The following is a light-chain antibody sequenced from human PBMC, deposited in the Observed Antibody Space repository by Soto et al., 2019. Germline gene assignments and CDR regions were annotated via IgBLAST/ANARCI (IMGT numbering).Light chain of an antibody. Sequence: EIVMTQSPATLAVSPGERATLSCRASQSVSSNLAWYQQKPGQAPRLVIYDASTRATGIPARFSGSGSGTEYTLTISSLQSEDSAVYFCQQCSWHPFTVTFGGGTKVEIK. CDR3: QQCSWHPFTVT. CDR2: DAS. V-gene: IGKV3-15*01. CDR1: QSVSSN. J-gene: IGKJ4*01.